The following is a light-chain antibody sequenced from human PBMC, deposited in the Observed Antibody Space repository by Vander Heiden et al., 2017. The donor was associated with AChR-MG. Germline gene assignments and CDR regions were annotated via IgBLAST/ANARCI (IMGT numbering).Light chain of an antibody. CDR2: GAS. CDR1: HRVRSNY. CDR3: HQYGSSPRT. J-gene: IGKJ1*01. V-gene: IGKV3-20*01. Sequence: ESVLTQSPGNPALTPGERATLSCRASHRVRSNYLAWYQQKPGQAPRLLIYGASRRAPGIPDSFGGSGSGTDFTLTINRLEPEDFAVYYCHQYGSSPRTFGQGTKVEIK.